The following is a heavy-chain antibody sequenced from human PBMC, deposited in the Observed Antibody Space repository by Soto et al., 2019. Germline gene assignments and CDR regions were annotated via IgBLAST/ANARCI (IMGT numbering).Heavy chain of an antibody. Sequence: KGLEWVSAISGSGGSAYYADSAKGRFTISRDNSKNTLYLQMNSLRAEDTAVYYCVFLFQLDVAFAAPVPSWQSWG. V-gene: IGHV3-23*01. D-gene: IGHD1-1*01. CDR2: ISGSGGSA. J-gene: IGHJ5*01. CDR3: VFLFQLDVAFAAPVPSWQS.